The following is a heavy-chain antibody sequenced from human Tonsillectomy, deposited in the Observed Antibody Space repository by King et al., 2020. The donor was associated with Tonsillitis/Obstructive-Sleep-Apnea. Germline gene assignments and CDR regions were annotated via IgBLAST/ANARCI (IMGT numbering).Heavy chain of an antibody. Sequence: VQLVESGGGLVQPGGFLRLSCAASGFTFSSYAMHWVRQAPGKGLEYVSAISSNGGSTYYANSVKGRFTISRDNSKNTLYLQMGSLRAEDMAVYYCARDRGVNVKGFDPWGQGTLVTVSS. CDR3: ARDRGVNVKGFDP. V-gene: IGHV3-64*01. J-gene: IGHJ5*02. CDR1: GFTFSSYA. D-gene: IGHD3-10*01. CDR2: ISSNGGST.